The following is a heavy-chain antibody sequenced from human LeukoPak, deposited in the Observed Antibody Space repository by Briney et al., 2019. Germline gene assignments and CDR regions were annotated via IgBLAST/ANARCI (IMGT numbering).Heavy chain of an antibody. CDR2: IKPDGGEK. J-gene: IGHJ4*02. D-gene: IGHD5-12*01. Sequence: PGGSLRLSCAASGFTLSSYWMSWVRQAPGKGLEWVANIKPDGGEKYYVDSVKGRFTISRDNAKNSLYLQMNSLRAEDTAVYYCAREWLPFDNWGQGTLVTVSS. V-gene: IGHV3-7*04. CDR1: GFTLSSYW. CDR3: AREWLPFDN.